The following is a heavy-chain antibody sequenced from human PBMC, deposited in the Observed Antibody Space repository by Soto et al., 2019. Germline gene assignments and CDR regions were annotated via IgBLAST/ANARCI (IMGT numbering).Heavy chain of an antibody. CDR1: GGSISSGGYY. V-gene: IGHV4-31*03. CDR3: ARGPGEYYDFWSGYYYFDY. D-gene: IGHD3-3*01. Sequence: QVQLQESGPGLVKPSQTLSLTCTVSGGSISSGGYYWSWIRQHPGKGLEWIGYIYYSGSTYYNPSLKSRVTISVDTSKNQFSLKLSSVTAADTAVYYCARGPGEYYDFWSGYYYFDYWGQGTLVTVSS. CDR2: IYYSGST. J-gene: IGHJ4*02.